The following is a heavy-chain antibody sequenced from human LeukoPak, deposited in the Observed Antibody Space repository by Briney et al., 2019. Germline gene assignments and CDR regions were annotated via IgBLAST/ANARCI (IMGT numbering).Heavy chain of an antibody. CDR2: VTTNKNGV. Sequence: GGSLRLSCAASGFNFPTYAMTWVRQTPGNGREWGATVTTNKNGVYADSVRGRFFISRDNSKTTFYLQMNGLTVDDTAMYYCANSGPGLGWGRVYLDFWGQGTLVTVSS. CDR1: GFNFPTYA. CDR3: ANSGPGLGWGRVYLDF. J-gene: IGHJ4*02. D-gene: IGHD6-19*01. V-gene: IGHV3-23*01.